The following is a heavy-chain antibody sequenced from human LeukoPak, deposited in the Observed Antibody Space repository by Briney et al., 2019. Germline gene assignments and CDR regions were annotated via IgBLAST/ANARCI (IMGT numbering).Heavy chain of an antibody. CDR3: ARDRGDSSSWDNWFDP. CDR2: IWYDGSNK. V-gene: IGHV3-33*01. J-gene: IGHJ5*02. D-gene: IGHD6-13*01. Sequence: GGSLRLSCAASGFTFSSYGMHWVRQAPGKVLEWVAVIWYDGSNKYYADSVKGRFTISRYNSKNTLYLQMNSLRAEDTAVYYCARDRGDSSSWDNWFDPWGQGTLVTVSS. CDR1: GFTFSSYG.